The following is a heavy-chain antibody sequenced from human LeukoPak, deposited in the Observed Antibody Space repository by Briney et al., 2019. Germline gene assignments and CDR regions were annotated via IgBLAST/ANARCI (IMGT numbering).Heavy chain of an antibody. CDR3: ARQEARNYYYEGLDY. CDR2: TSSSDSGK. V-gene: IGHV3-23*01. Sequence: GGSLRLSCVVSGFTLSSYAMSWVRQAPGKGLEWVAATSSSDSGKYHADSVKGRFTIDRDNSKNTVYLQMNSLRPDDTARYFCARQEARNYYYEGLDYWGPGNLVSVSS. CDR1: GFTLSSYA. J-gene: IGHJ4*02. D-gene: IGHD3-22*01.